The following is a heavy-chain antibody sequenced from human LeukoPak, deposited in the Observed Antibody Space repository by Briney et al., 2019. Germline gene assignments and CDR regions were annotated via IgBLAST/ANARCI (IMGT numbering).Heavy chain of an antibody. Sequence: SETLSLTCAVSGYSISSGYYWGWIRQPPGKGLEWSGSIYHSGSTYYNPSLKSRVTISVDTSKNQFSLKLSSVTAADTAVYYCARYNDGYPDYWGQGTLVTVSS. V-gene: IGHV4-38-2*01. CDR2: IYHSGST. CDR1: GYSISSGYY. CDR3: ARYNDGYPDY. J-gene: IGHJ4*02. D-gene: IGHD5-18*01.